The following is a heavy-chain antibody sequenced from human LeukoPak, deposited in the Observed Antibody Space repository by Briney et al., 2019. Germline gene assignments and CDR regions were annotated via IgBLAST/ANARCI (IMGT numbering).Heavy chain of an antibody. V-gene: IGHV3-21*04. CDR1: GFTFSSYS. CDR2: ISSSSSYI. Sequence: PGGSLRLSCAASGFTFSSYSMNWVRQAPGKGLEWVSSISSSSSYIYYADSVKDRFTISRDNSKNTLYLQMNSLRAEDTAVYYCATDPQHDGDFWGQGTLVTVSS. J-gene: IGHJ4*02. CDR3: ATDPQHDGDF. D-gene: IGHD1-1*01.